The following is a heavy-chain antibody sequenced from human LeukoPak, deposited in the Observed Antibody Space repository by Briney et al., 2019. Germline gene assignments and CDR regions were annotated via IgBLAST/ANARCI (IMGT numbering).Heavy chain of an antibody. V-gene: IGHV1-2*02. D-gene: IGHD1-1*01. CDR3: VRSNSNAFDI. Sequence: VSVKVSCKASGYTFTGYYMHWVRQAPGQGLQWVGWIIPNSGATNSGQNFQGRVTMTRDTSIATVYMELSRLTSDDTAVYYWVRSNSNAFDIWGQGTMVTVSS. CDR2: IIPNSGAT. J-gene: IGHJ3*02. CDR1: GYTFTGYY.